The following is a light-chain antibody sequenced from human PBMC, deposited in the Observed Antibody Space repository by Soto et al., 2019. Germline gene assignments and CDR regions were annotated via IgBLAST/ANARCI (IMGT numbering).Light chain of an antibody. CDR2: GNS. CDR1: SSNIGAGYD. V-gene: IGLV1-40*01. CDR3: QSYDSSLSGSYV. J-gene: IGLJ1*01. Sequence: QSVLTQAPSVSGAPGQRVTISCNGSSSNIGAGYDVHWYQQLPGTAPKLLIYGNSNRPSGVPDRFSGSKSGTSASLAITGLQAEYEADYYCQSYDSSLSGSYVFGTGTKVTVL.